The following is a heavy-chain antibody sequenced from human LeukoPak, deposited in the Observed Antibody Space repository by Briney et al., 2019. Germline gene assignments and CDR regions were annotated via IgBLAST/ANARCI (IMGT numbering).Heavy chain of an antibody. D-gene: IGHD4-17*01. V-gene: IGHV1-46*03. CDR3: ARDRLRYDY. Sequence: ASVRVSCKASGYTFTSYYMNWVRQAPGQGLEWMGMINPSGGSTNYAQKFQGRVTVTRDTSTSTVYMELSSPRSEDTAVYYCARDRLRYDYWGQGTLVTVSS. J-gene: IGHJ4*02. CDR1: GYTFTSYY. CDR2: INPSGGST.